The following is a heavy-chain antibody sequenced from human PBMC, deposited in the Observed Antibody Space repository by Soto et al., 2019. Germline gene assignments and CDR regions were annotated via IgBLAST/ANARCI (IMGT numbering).Heavy chain of an antibody. V-gene: IGHV4-34*01. J-gene: IGHJ4*02. CDR2: INHSGST. D-gene: IGHD3-10*01. CDR3: AREREKMVRGVIIAGSFDY. Sequence: SETLSLTCAVYGGSFSGYYWSWIRQPPGKGLEWIGEINHSGSTNYNPSLKSRVTISVDTSKNQFSLKLSSVTAADTAVYYCAREREKMVRGVIIAGSFDYWGQGTLVTVSS. CDR1: GGSFSGYY.